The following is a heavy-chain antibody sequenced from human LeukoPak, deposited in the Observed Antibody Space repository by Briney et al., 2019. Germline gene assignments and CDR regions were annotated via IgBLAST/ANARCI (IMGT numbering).Heavy chain of an antibody. J-gene: IGHJ4*02. CDR3: ARGAHEGPYYFDY. Sequence: PSETLSLTCSIAGGSMTRYYWRWVRQSPGKELEWIGYIYYRGTTYYTPSLQSRVTMSVDVFKKQYSLNLNSVTAADTAVYYCARGAHEGPYYFDYWGQGTLVAVSS. CDR2: IYYRGTT. V-gene: IGHV4-59*01. CDR1: GGSMTRYY.